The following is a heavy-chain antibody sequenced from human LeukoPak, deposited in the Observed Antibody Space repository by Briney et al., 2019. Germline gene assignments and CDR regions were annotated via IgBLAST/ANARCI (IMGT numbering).Heavy chain of an antibody. Sequence: GGSLRLSCAASGFTFSTYWMHWVRQAPGKGLVWVSHIKTDGSSTTYADSVKGRFTISRDNAKNTLYLQMNSLRAEDTAVYYCARDGGYTQDYWGQGTLVTVSS. CDR2: IKTDGSST. J-gene: IGHJ4*02. CDR1: GFTFSTYW. CDR3: ARDGGYTQDY. V-gene: IGHV3-74*01. D-gene: IGHD5-12*01.